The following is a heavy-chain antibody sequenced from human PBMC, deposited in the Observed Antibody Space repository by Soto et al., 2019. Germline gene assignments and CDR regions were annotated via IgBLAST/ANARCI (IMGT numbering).Heavy chain of an antibody. Sequence: GGSLRLSCAASGFTFSSYSMNWVRQAPGKGLEWVSSISSSSSYIYYADSVKGRFTISRDNAKNSLYLQMNSLRAEDTAVYYCARDSEGYGGPVGFDPWGQGTLVTVSS. CDR3: ARDSEGYGGPVGFDP. J-gene: IGHJ5*02. CDR1: GFTFSSYS. CDR2: ISSSSSYI. D-gene: IGHD5-18*01. V-gene: IGHV3-21*01.